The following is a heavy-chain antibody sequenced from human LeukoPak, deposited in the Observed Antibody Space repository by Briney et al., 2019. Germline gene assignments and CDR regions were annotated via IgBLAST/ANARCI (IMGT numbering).Heavy chain of an antibody. V-gene: IGHV3-21*01. CDR2: ISSSSTYI. CDR1: GFTFSSYN. J-gene: IGHJ4*02. D-gene: IGHD6-19*01. Sequence: PGGSLRLSCAASGFTFSSYNMSWVRQAPGKGLEWVSSISSSSTYIYYAASVKGGFTISRDNAKKSLYLQMNSLRAEDTAVYYCASGDVAVAGTGFDYWGQGTLVTVSS. CDR3: ASGDVAVAGTGFDY.